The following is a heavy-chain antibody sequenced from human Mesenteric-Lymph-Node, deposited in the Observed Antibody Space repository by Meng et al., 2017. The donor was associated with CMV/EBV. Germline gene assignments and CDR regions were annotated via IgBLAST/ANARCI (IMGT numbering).Heavy chain of an antibody. CDR1: GFTFSSYE. CDR3: ARDRGGIVGATALDY. V-gene: IGHV3-48*03. CDR2: ISSSGSTI. Sequence: GGSLRLSCAASGFTFSSYEMNWVRQAPGKGLGWVSYISSSGSTIYYADSVKGRFTISRDNAKNSLYLQMNSLRAEDTAVYYCARDRGGIVGATALDYWGQGTLVTVSS. J-gene: IGHJ4*02. D-gene: IGHD1-26*01.